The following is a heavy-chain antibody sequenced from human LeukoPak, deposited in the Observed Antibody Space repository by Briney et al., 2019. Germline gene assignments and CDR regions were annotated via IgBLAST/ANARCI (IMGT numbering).Heavy chain of an antibody. D-gene: IGHD2-15*01. CDR1: GGSFRGYY. CDR2: INNRGST. Sequence: KSSETLSLTCAVYGGSFRGYYWSWIRQPPGKGLEWIGEINNRGSTNYNPSLKSRVTISVDTSKNQFSLKLSSVTAADTAVYYCARERGDIVVEVAATPGAFDIWGQGTMVTVSS. J-gene: IGHJ3*02. V-gene: IGHV4-34*01. CDR3: ARERGDIVVEVAATPGAFDI.